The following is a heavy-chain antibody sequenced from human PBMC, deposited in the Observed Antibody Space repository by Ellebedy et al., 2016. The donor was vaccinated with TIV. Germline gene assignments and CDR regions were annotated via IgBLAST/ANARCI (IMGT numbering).Heavy chain of an antibody. CDR1: GYTFTGYY. CDR3: ARTRGYSGYDSYGMDV. D-gene: IGHD5-12*01. Sequence: AASVKVSCKASGYTFTGYYMHWVRQAPGQGLDCMGWINPNSGGKNYAQKFQGRVTMTRDTSISTAYMELSRLRSDDTAVYYCARTRGYSGYDSYGMDVWGQGTTVTVSS. V-gene: IGHV1-2*02. CDR2: INPNSGGK. J-gene: IGHJ6*02.